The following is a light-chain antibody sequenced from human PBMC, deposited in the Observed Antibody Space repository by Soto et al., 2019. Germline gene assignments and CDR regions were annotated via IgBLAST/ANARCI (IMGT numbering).Light chain of an antibody. J-gene: IGLJ1*01. CDR3: SSYTSDSTPFV. V-gene: IGLV2-14*01. CDR1: SSDVGIYNY. Sequence: QSVLTQPASVSGSPGQSITISCTGTSSDVGIYNYVSWYQHHPGKAPKLMIYEVSNRPSGVSNRFSGSKSGNTASLTISGLQAEDEADYYCSSYTSDSTPFVFGTGTKLTVL. CDR2: EVS.